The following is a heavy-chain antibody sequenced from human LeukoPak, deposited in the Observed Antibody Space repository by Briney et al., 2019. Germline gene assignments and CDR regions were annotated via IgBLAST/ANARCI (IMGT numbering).Heavy chain of an antibody. Sequence: SETLSLTCTVSGGSISNYFWSWIRQPPGKGLEWVAYIYDSGTSNDNPSLKSRVTISVDTSKNQFSLSLSSVTAADTAVYYCARSNGWYSFDYWGQGTLVTVSS. D-gene: IGHD6-19*01. J-gene: IGHJ4*02. CDR1: GGSISNYF. CDR2: IYDSGTS. V-gene: IGHV4-59*01. CDR3: ARSNGWYSFDY.